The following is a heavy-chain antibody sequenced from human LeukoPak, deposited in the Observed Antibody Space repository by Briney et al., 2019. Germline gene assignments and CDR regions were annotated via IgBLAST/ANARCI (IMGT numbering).Heavy chain of an antibody. D-gene: IGHD5-18*01. CDR1: GGSISSYY. J-gene: IGHJ4*02. CDR3: ARSGYSYGVDY. CDR2: IYYSGST. Sequence: SETLSLTCTVSGGSISSYYWSWIRRPPGKGLERIGYIYYSGSTNYNPSLKSRVTISVDTSKNQFSLKLSSVTAADTAVYYCARSGYSYGVDYWGQGTLVTVSS. V-gene: IGHV4-59*01.